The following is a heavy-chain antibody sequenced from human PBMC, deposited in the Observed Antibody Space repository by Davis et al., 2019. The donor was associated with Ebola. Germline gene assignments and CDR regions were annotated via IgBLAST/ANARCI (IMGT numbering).Heavy chain of an antibody. Sequence: SETLSLTCAVYGGSFSTYYWSWIRQPPGKGLEWIGSIYYSGSTYYNPSLKSRVTISVDTSKNQFSLKLSSVTAADTAVYYCAREGSRHYYDSSGYGVYYYMDVWDKGTTVTVSS. D-gene: IGHD3-22*01. CDR1: GGSFSTYY. CDR3: AREGSRHYYDSSGYGVYYYMDV. CDR2: IYYSGST. V-gene: IGHV4-34*01. J-gene: IGHJ6*03.